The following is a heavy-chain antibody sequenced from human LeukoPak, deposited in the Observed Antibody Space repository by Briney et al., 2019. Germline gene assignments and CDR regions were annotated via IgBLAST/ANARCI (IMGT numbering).Heavy chain of an antibody. CDR2: ISSSNTI. Sequence: GGSLRLSCAASGFPFSGYSLTWVRQAPGKGLEWISYISSSNTIYYADSVKGRFTISRDNAKNSLYLQMNSLTADDTAVYYCARLGRFLRVDYFDYWGQGSLVTVSS. V-gene: IGHV3-48*01. J-gene: IGHJ4*02. CDR1: GFPFSGYS. CDR3: ARLGRFLRVDYFDY. D-gene: IGHD3-10*01.